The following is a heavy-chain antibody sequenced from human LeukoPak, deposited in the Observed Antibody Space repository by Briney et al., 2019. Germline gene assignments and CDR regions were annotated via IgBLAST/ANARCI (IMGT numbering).Heavy chain of an antibody. J-gene: IGHJ4*02. Sequence: GGSLRLSCAASGFTFSSYAMHWVRQAPGKGLEWVAYIRQEGRDTYYADSVKGRFSISRDDSKYTVNLEMNSLRTEDMALYYCARDFNWGFDYWGQGTLVSVSS. V-gene: IGHV3-30*04. CDR1: GFTFSSYA. D-gene: IGHD7-27*01. CDR2: IRQEGRDT. CDR3: ARDFNWGFDY.